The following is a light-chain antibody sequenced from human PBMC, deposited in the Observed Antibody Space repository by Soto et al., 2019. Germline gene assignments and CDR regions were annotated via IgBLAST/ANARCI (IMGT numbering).Light chain of an antibody. V-gene: IGLV1-40*01. CDR3: QSYESSLSGWI. J-gene: IGLJ2*01. CDR1: SSNIGAGYD. Sequence: QSVLTQPPSVSGAPGQRVTISCTGSSSNIGAGYDVHWYQQVPGTAPKLLIYGNTNRPSGVPDRFSGSKSGTSASLAITGLQAEDEADYYCQSYESSLSGWIFGGGTKRTVL. CDR2: GNT.